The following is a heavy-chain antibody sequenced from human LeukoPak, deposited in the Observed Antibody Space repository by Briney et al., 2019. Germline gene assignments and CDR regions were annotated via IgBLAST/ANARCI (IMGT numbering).Heavy chain of an antibody. V-gene: IGHV1-69*04. CDR1: GGTFLGGTFNNYA. CDR3: RKARPEMGHMWPRLGGQDCRYDF. J-gene: IGHJ4*02. Sequence: ASVKVSCKASGGTFLGGTFNNYAINWVRQAPGQGLEWVGRIIPSLGIANQPQKFQGRVTITADDSASTAYMDLSSLRSYDTGLYCARKARPEMGHMWPRLGGQDCRYDFWGQGTLVTVSS. CDR2: IIPSLGIA. D-gene: IGHD5-24*01.